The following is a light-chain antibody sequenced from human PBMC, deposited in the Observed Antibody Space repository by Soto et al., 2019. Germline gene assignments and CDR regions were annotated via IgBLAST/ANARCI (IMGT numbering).Light chain of an antibody. Sequence: QSVLTQPPSVSGAPGQRVTISCTGSGSNIGAGYDVHWYQHRPGTAPKLLVFGDSHRPSGVPERFSGSKSGTSASLAITGLQAEDEGDYYCQSYDSTLDARYVFGTGTKVTVL. CDR1: GSNIGAGYD. CDR2: GDS. V-gene: IGLV1-40*01. CDR3: QSYDSTLDARYV. J-gene: IGLJ1*01.